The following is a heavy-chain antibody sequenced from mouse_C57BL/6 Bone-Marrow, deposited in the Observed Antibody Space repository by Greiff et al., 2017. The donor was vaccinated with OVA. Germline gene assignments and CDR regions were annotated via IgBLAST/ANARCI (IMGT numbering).Heavy chain of an antibody. CDR2: IHPNSGST. J-gene: IGHJ1*03. Sequence: QVQLQQPGAELVKPGASVKLSCKASGYTFTSYWMHWVKQRPGQGLEWIGMIHPNSGSTNYNEKFKSKATLTVDKSSSTAYMQLSSLTSEDSAVYYCARNGSRRDWYFDVWGTGTTVTVSS. CDR1: GYTFTSYW. V-gene: IGHV1-64*01. D-gene: IGHD1-1*01. CDR3: ARNGSRRDWYFDV.